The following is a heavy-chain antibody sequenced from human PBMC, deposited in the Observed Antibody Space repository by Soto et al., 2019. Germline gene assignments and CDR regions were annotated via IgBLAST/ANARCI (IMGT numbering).Heavy chain of an antibody. Sequence: GGSLRLSCAASGFTVSSNYMSWVRQAPGKGLEWVSVIYSGGSTYYADSVKGRFTISRDNSKNTLYLQMNSLRAEDTAVYYCARDGPGIAVAARGDDAFDIWGQGTMVTVSS. D-gene: IGHD6-19*01. CDR3: ARDGPGIAVAARGDDAFDI. CDR2: IYSGGST. V-gene: IGHV3-66*01. CDR1: GFTVSSNY. J-gene: IGHJ3*02.